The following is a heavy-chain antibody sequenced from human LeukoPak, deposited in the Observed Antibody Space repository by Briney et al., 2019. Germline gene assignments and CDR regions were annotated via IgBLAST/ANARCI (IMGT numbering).Heavy chain of an antibody. J-gene: IGHJ4*02. CDR2: ISYDGSNK. V-gene: IGHV3-30*18. Sequence: PGRSLRLSCAASGFTFSSNGMHWVRQAPGKGLEWVAVISYDGSNKYYADSVKGRFTISRDNSKNTLYLQMNSLRAEDTAVYYCAKGEYSGYDFFYYWGRGTLVTVSS. CDR3: AKGEYSGYDFFYY. D-gene: IGHD5-12*01. CDR1: GFTFSSNG.